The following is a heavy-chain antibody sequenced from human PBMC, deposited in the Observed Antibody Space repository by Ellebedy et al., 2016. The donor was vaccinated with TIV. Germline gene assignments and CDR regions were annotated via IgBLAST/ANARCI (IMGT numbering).Heavy chain of an antibody. CDR2: IIPIFATT. V-gene: IGHV1-69*13. CDR3: ARALVRAGKYFDS. J-gene: IGHJ4*02. CDR1: GGTFSSYA. Sequence: AASVKVSCKASGGTFSSYAINWVRQAPGQGLERMEGIIPIFATTHYAEKFQGRVTITADESTSTAYMEVSSLRSEDTAFYYCARALVRAGKYFDSWGQGTLVTVSS. D-gene: IGHD3-10*01.